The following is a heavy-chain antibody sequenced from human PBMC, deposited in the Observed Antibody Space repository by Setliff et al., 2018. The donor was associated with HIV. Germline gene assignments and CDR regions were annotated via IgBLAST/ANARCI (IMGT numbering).Heavy chain of an antibody. CDR2: MNPNSGNT. J-gene: IGHJ4*02. D-gene: IGHD6-19*01. CDR1: GFAFTSYD. V-gene: IGHV1-8*03. Sequence: ASVKVSCKTSGFAFTSYDINWVRQAAGQGLEWMGWMNPNSGNTGYAQKFQGRVTISRNTSISAAYMELSSLRSEDTAVYYCARGDLSSGWSFDYWGQGTLVTVSS. CDR3: ARGDLSSGWSFDY.